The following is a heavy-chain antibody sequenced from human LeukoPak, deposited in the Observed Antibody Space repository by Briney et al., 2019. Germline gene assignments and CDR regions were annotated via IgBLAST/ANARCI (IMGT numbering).Heavy chain of an antibody. CDR2: IIPILGIA. CDR1: GGTFSSYN. D-gene: IGHD6-13*01. CDR3: ARSSAGYSSNTLVY. Sequence: SVKVSCKDSGGTFSSYNISWVRQAPGQRLEWMGRIIPILGIANYAQKFQGRVTITADKSTSTAYMDLGSLRSEDTAVYYCARSSAGYSSNTLVYWGQGTLVTVSS. V-gene: IGHV1-69*02. J-gene: IGHJ4*02.